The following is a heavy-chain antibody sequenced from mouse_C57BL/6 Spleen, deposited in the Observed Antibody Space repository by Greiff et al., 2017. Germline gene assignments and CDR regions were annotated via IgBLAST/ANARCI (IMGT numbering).Heavy chain of an antibody. J-gene: IGHJ4*01. CDR3: TAVVDYAMDY. CDR2: IDPETGGT. Sequence: QVQLQQSGAELVRPGASVTLSCKASGYTFTDYEMHWVKQTPVHGLEWIGAIDPETGGTAYNQKFKGKAILTADKSSSTAYMELRSLTSEDSAVYYCTAVVDYAMDYWGQGTSGTVSS. CDR1: GYTFTDYE. V-gene: IGHV1-15*01. D-gene: IGHD1-1*01.